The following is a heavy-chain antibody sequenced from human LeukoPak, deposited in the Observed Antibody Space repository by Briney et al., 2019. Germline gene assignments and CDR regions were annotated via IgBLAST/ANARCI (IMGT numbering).Heavy chain of an antibody. V-gene: IGHV4-59*01. J-gene: IGHJ4*02. CDR2: IDYSGST. CDR3: ARGPPYYDSSGYFDY. CDR1: GASISSYY. D-gene: IGHD3-22*01. Sequence: SSETLSLTCTVSGASISSYYWSWIRQPPGKGLEWIGYIDYSGSTNYTPSLKSRVTISVDTSKNQFSLKLSSVTAADTAVYYCARGPPYYDSSGYFDYWGQGTLVTVSS.